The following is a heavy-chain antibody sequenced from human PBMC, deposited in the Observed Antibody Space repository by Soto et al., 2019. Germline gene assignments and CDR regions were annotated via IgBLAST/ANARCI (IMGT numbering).Heavy chain of an antibody. Sequence: GASVKVSCKASGYTFTSYAMHWVRQAPGQRLEWMGWINAGNGNTKYSQKFQGRVTITRDTSASTAYMELSSLRSEDTAVYYCARDRRKWLVPWAFDIWGQGTMVTVSS. CDR2: INAGNGNT. CDR3: ARDRRKWLVPWAFDI. D-gene: IGHD6-19*01. CDR1: GYTFTSYA. J-gene: IGHJ3*02. V-gene: IGHV1-3*01.